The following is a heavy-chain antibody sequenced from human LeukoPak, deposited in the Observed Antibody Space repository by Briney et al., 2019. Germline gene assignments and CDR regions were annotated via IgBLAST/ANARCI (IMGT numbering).Heavy chain of an antibody. Sequence: PSETLSLTCTVSGGSISSSSYYWGWIRQPPGKGLEWIGSIYYSGSTYYNPSLKSRVTISVDTSKNQFSLELSSVTAADTAVYYCARPYGAAGLDWGQGTLVTVSS. CDR1: GGSISSSSYY. D-gene: IGHD4-17*01. CDR3: ARPYGAAGLD. J-gene: IGHJ4*02. V-gene: IGHV4-39*01. CDR2: IYYSGST.